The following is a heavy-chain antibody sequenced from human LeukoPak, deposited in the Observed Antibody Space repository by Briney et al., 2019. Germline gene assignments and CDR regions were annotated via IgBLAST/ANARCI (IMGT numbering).Heavy chain of an antibody. CDR2: ISSSSSYI. CDR1: GFTFSSYS. J-gene: IGHJ4*02. V-gene: IGHV3-21*01. D-gene: IGHD2-8*02. CDR3: ARSDPGYFDY. Sequence: GGPLRLSCAASGFTFSSYSMNWVRQAPGKGLEWVSSISSSSSYIYYADSGKGRFTISRDNAKNSLYLQVNSLRAEDTAVYYCARSDPGYFDYWGQGTLVTVSS.